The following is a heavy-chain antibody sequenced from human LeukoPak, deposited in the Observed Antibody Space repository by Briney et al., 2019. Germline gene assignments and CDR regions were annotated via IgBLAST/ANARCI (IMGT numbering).Heavy chain of an antibody. CDR1: GYTFTGYY. D-gene: IGHD3-10*01. V-gene: IGHV1-2*06. Sequence: GSVRVSCKASGYTFTGYYMHWVRQAPGQGLEWMGRINPNSGGTNYAQKFQGRVTMTRDTSISTAYMELSRLRSDDTAVYYCARIWFGELDFDYWGQGTLVTVSS. J-gene: IGHJ4*02. CDR2: INPNSGGT. CDR3: ARIWFGELDFDY.